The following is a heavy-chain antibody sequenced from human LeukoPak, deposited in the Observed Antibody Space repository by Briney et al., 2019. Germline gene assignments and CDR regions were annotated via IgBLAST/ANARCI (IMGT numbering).Heavy chain of an antibody. CDR2: FFQNGST. J-gene: IGHJ4*02. Sequence: SETLSLTCAVSGDSISSGVYSWGWIRQPPGKGLEWIGYFFQNGSTAYNPSLKSRVSISLDRSKNQFSLRLTSVTAADTAVYYCARAYSRSSLPGEVGIWGQGTLVTVSS. CDR1: GDSISSGVYS. CDR3: ARAYSRSSLPGEVGI. D-gene: IGHD2-21*01. V-gene: IGHV4-30-2*01.